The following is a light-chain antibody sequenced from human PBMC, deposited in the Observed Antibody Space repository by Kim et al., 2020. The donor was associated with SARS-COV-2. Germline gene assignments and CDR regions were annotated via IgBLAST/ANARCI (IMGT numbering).Light chain of an antibody. CDR1: SSNIGSNT. CDR3: AAWDDSLNGPHVV. J-gene: IGLJ2*01. V-gene: IGLV1-44*01. Sequence: QLVLTQPPSASGTPGQRVTISCSGSSSNIGSNTVNWYQHLPGTAPKLLIYSNNQRPSGVPDRFSGSKSGTSASLAISGLQSEDEADYYCAAWDDSLNGPHVVFGGGTQLTVL. CDR2: SNN.